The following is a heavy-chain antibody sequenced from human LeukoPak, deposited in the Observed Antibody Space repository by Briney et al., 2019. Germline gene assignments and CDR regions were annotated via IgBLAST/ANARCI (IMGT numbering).Heavy chain of an antibody. Sequence: EASVKVSCKASGYTFTTYGINWVRQAPGQGLEWMGWISVYNGNTNYAQKLQGRVTMTTDTSTSTAYMELRSLRSDDTAVYYCVRDSSPQLGMGGHDWFDPWGQGTLVTVSS. J-gene: IGHJ5*02. CDR2: ISVYNGNT. D-gene: IGHD7-27*01. V-gene: IGHV1-18*01. CDR1: GYTFTTYG. CDR3: VRDSSPQLGMGGHDWFDP.